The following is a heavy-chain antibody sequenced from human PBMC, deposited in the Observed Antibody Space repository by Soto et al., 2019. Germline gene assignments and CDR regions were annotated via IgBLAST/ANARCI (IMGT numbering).Heavy chain of an antibody. CDR3: ARMLTTVIDNWFDP. V-gene: IGHV4-4*02. CDR1: GGSISSTNW. J-gene: IGHJ5*02. D-gene: IGHD4-17*01. CDR2: IFHSGNT. Sequence: QVQLQESGPGLVKPSGTLSLTCVVSGGSISSTNWWSWVRQPPGKGLEWIGEIFHSGNTNYNPSLKSRVTISVDRSENQFSLKLSSVTAADTAVYYCARMLTTVIDNWFDPWGQGTLVTVSS.